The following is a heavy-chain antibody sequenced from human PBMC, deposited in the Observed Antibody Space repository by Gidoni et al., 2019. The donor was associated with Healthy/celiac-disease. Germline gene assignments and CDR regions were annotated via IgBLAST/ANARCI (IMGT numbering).Heavy chain of an antibody. CDR2: IYYSGST. D-gene: IGHD3-3*01. Sequence: QVQLQESGPGLVKPSETLSLTCTVSGGSISSYYWSWIRQPPGKGLEWIGYIYYSGSTNYNPSLKSRVTISVDTSKNQFSLKLSSVTAADTAVYYCARQRGIDDFWSGYYRSYYYYYYYMDVWGKGTTVTVSS. J-gene: IGHJ6*03. CDR3: ARQRGIDDFWSGYYRSYYYYYYYMDV. V-gene: IGHV4-59*01. CDR1: GGSISSYY.